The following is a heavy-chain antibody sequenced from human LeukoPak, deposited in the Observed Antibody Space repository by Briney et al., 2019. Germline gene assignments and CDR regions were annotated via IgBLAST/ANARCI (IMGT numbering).Heavy chain of an antibody. D-gene: IGHD3-10*01. V-gene: IGHV1-2*02. CDR2: INPNSADA. CDR1: GYTFTGYY. Sequence: VSVKVSCKASGYTFTGYYMHWVRQAPGQGLEWMGWINPNSADAIYAQKFQGRVTMTRDTSISTAYMELSRLRSDDTAVYYCARDWSSSGSYGYVNWFDPWGQGTQVTVSS. J-gene: IGHJ5*02. CDR3: ARDWSSSGSYGYVNWFDP.